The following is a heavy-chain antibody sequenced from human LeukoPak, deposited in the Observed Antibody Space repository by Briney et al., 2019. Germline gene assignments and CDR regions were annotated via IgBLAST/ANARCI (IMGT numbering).Heavy chain of an antibody. Sequence: PSQTLSLTCTVSGGSISSGGYYWSWIRQPPGKGLEWIGYIYHSGSTYYNPSLKSRVTISVDTSKNRFSLRLTSVTAADTAVYYCARLDSRASGDYWGQGTLVTVSS. CDR3: ARLDSRASGDY. V-gene: IGHV4-30-2*03. J-gene: IGHJ4*02. CDR1: GGSISSGGYY. D-gene: IGHD3/OR15-3a*01. CDR2: IYHSGST.